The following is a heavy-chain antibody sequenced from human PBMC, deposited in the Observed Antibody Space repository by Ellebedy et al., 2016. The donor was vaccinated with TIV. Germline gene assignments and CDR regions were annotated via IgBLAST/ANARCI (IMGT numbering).Heavy chain of an antibody. V-gene: IGHV4-61*01. J-gene: IGHJ4*02. CDR2: IYYSGST. Sequence: SETLSLXXTVSGGSVSSGSYYWSWIRQPPGKGLEWIGYIYYSGSTNYNPSLKSRVTISVDTSKNQFSLKLSSVTAADTAVYYCARGRSSWYFSYWGQGTLVTVSS. CDR3: ARGRSSWYFSY. D-gene: IGHD6-13*01. CDR1: GGSVSSGSYY.